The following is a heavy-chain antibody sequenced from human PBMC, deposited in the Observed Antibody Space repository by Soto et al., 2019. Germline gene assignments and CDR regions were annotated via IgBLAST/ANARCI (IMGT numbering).Heavy chain of an antibody. Sequence: SETLSLTCAVYGGSFSGYYWSWIRQPPGKGLEWVGEINHSGSTNYNPSLKSRVTISVDTSKNQFSLKLSSVTAADTAMYYCARGPRRGSGSYSSYFDYWGQGTLVTVSS. V-gene: IGHV4-34*01. D-gene: IGHD3-10*01. CDR3: ARGPRRGSGSYSSYFDY. J-gene: IGHJ4*02. CDR1: GGSFSGYY. CDR2: INHSGST.